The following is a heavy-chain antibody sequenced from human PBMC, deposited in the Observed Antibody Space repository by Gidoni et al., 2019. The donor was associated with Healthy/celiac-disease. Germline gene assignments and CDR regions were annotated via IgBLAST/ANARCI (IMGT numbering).Heavy chain of an antibody. CDR3: AKDLSAGTDIDY. CDR1: GFTFSSYG. Sequence: QVQLVESGGGVVQPGRSLRLSCAASGFTFSSYGMHWVRQAPGKGLEWVAVISYDGSNKYYADSVKGRFTISRDNSKNTLYLQMNSLRAEDTAVYYCAKDLSAGTDIDYWGQGTLVTVSS. CDR2: ISYDGSNK. D-gene: IGHD6-13*01. V-gene: IGHV3-30*18. J-gene: IGHJ4*02.